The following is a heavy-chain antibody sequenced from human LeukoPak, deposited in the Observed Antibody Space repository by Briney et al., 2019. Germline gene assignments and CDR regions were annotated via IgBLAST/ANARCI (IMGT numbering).Heavy chain of an antibody. Sequence: GGSLRLSCAASGFTFSDYYMSWIRQAPGKGLEWVSYISSSGSTIYYADSVKGRFTISRDNAKNSLYLQMNSLRAEDAAVYYCARDDIAAAGVSFDYWGQGTLVTVSS. CDR3: ARDDIAAAGVSFDY. V-gene: IGHV3-11*01. D-gene: IGHD6-13*01. CDR2: ISSSGSTI. J-gene: IGHJ4*02. CDR1: GFTFSDYY.